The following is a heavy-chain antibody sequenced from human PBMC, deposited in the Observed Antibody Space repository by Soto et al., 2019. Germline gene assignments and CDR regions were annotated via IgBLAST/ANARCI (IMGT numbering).Heavy chain of an antibody. Sequence: SETLSLTCTVSGGSISSGDYYWSWIRQPPGKGLEWIGYIYYSGSTYYSPSLTSRLTMSVDTSNNQFSLKLTSVTAADTAVYYCARERAITGPGSQQLDYWGQGTLVTVSS. CDR1: GGSISSGDYY. D-gene: IGHD6-13*01. CDR2: IYYSGST. CDR3: ARERAITGPGSQQLDY. V-gene: IGHV4-30-4*01. J-gene: IGHJ4*02.